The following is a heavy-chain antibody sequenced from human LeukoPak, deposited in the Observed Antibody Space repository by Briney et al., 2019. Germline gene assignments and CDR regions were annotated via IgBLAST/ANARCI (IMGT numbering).Heavy chain of an antibody. Sequence: GASVKVSCKASGYTLTSYDINWVRQATGQGLEWMGWMNPNSGNTGYAQKFQGRVTMTRNTSISTAYMELSSLRSEDTAVYYCATEQYYYDSSGYYYRDYWGQGTLVTVSS. CDR3: ATEQYYYDSSGYYYRDY. D-gene: IGHD3-22*01. V-gene: IGHV1-8*01. J-gene: IGHJ4*02. CDR2: MNPNSGNT. CDR1: GYTLTSYD.